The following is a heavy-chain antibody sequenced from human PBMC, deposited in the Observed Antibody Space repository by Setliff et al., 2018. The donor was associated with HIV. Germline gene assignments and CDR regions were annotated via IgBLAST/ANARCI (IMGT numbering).Heavy chain of an antibody. J-gene: IGHJ3*02. Sequence: GESLKISCKGSGYSFSNYWIGWVRQMPGKGLEWMGIIYPGDSETRFSPSFQGQVTISADKSSSTAYLQWSSLRASDTAMYYCATRLNFGASDAFDIWGQGTMVTVS. CDR1: GYSFSNYW. CDR2: IYPGDSET. D-gene: IGHD3-10*01. CDR3: ATRLNFGASDAFDI. V-gene: IGHV5-51*01.